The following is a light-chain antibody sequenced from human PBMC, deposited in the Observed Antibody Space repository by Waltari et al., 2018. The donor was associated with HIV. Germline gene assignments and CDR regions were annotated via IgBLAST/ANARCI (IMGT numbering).Light chain of an antibody. J-gene: IGKJ3*01. CDR3: QQYNNWPPL. V-gene: IGKV3-15*01. Sequence: EIVVTQSPATLSVSPGARATLSCRASQSVGSDLAWYQQKPGQTPRLLIYGASTRATGIPARFSGSGSGTEFTLTMSSLQSEDVSVYYCQQYNNWPPLFGPGTKVDI. CDR1: QSVGSD. CDR2: GAS.